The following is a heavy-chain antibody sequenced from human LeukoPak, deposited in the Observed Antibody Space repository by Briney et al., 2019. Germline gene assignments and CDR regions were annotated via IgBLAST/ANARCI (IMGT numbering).Heavy chain of an antibody. Sequence: PGRSLRLSCAASGFTFSSYAMHWVRQAPGKGLEWVAVISYDGSNKYYADSVKGRFTISRDNSKNTLYLQMNSLRAEDTAVYYCARDDDFNYWGQGTLVTVSS. CDR1: GFTFSSYA. V-gene: IGHV3-30-3*01. CDR2: ISYDGSNK. D-gene: IGHD3-3*01. J-gene: IGHJ4*02. CDR3: ARDDDFNY.